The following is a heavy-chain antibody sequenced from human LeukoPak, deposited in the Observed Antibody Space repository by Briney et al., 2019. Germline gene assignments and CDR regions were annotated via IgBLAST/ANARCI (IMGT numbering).Heavy chain of an antibody. J-gene: IGHJ4*02. D-gene: IGHD4-11*01. CDR1: GFTFSSYW. Sequence: GGSLRLSCAASGFTFSSYWMHWVCQAPGKGLVWVSRINSDGSSTSYADSVKGRFTISRDNAKNTLYLQMNSLRAEDTAVYYCARRGLTVTVDYWGQGTLVTVSS. CDR3: ARRGLTVTVDY. V-gene: IGHV3-74*01. CDR2: INSDGSST.